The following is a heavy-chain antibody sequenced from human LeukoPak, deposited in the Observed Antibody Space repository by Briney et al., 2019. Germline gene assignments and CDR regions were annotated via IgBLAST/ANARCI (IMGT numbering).Heavy chain of an antibody. CDR3: ARSLGIYDTSGFHNWFDP. V-gene: IGHV1-18*04. CDR1: GYTFTGYY. J-gene: IGHJ5*02. Sequence: ASVKVSCKASGYTFTGYYMHWVRQAPGQGLEWMGWISAYNGNTNYAQKLQGRVTMTTDTSTSTAYMELRSLRSDDTAVYYCARSLGIYDTSGFHNWFDPWGQGTLVTVSS. D-gene: IGHD3-22*01. CDR2: ISAYNGNT.